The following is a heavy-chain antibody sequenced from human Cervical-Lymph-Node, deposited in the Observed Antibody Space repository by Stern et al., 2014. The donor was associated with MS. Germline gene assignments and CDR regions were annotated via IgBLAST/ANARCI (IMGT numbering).Heavy chain of an antibody. D-gene: IGHD3-10*01. V-gene: IGHV1-46*01. J-gene: IGHJ2*01. CDR1: GHTFITYS. Sequence: QVQLVQSGAEVKKPGASVQVSCKASGHTFITYSMNWVRQAPGQGLEWMGIINPSGESISYAQRFQGRVTMTRDTSTSTVYMELSSLRSEDTAVYYCATGGAAPRYFDLWGRGTLVTVSS. CDR3: ATGGAAPRYFDL. CDR2: INPSGESI.